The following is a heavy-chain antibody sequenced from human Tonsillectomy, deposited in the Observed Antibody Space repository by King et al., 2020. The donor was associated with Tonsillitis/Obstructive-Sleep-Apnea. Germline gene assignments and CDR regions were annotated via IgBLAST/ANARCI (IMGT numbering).Heavy chain of an antibody. Sequence: QLQESGPGLVKPSETLSLTCTVSGASISSYYWSWFRQPPGKGLEWIGYIYYSGSTKYNPSLKSRVTISVDTSKNQFSLKLSSVTAADTAVYYFAKEALDAFDIWGRGTMVTVSS. J-gene: IGHJ3*02. CDR3: AKEALDAFDI. CDR2: IYYSGST. V-gene: IGHV4-59*01. CDR1: GASISSYY.